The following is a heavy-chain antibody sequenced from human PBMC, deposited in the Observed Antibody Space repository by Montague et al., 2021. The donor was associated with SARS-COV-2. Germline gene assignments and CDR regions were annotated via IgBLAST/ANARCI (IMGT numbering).Heavy chain of an antibody. CDR1: GGSFSGYY. CDR3: ARWDPQTLTLIGLRGKSAIDY. Sequence: SETLSLTCAVYGGSFSGYYWPWIRQSPGKGLEWIAEINHSGTTNYNFNPSLRSRVTISVDTSKSQFSLKLTSVTAADTGVYYCARWDPQTLTLIGLRGKSAIDYWGQGTLVTVSS. D-gene: IGHD4-23*01. J-gene: IGHJ4*02. V-gene: IGHV4-34*01. CDR2: INHSGTT.